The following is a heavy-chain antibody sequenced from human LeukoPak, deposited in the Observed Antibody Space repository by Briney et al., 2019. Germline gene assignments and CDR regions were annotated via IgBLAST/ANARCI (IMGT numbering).Heavy chain of an antibody. Sequence: PGGSLRLSCAASGFTFSSYAMHWVRQAPGKGLEWVAVISYDGSNKYYADSVKGRFTISRDNSKNTLYVQMNSLRAEDTAVYYCARDITMVRGRYYYYGMDVWGKGTTVTVSS. J-gene: IGHJ6*04. CDR2: ISYDGSNK. V-gene: IGHV3-30*04. D-gene: IGHD3-10*01. CDR3: ARDITMVRGRYYYYGMDV. CDR1: GFTFSSYA.